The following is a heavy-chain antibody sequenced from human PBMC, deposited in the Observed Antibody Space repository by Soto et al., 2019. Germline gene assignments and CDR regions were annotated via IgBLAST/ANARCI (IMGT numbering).Heavy chain of an antibody. Sequence: QVQLVESGGGVVQPGTSLRLCCAVSGFTFRSYATHWVRQAPGGGLEWVALISYDGKNNYYADSVKGRCTISRGTFKSPLFLQLKSLRREATAMHYCARVIGDGYNLDYWGQGTLVTVSS. J-gene: IGHJ4*02. V-gene: IGHV3-30*04. D-gene: IGHD5-12*01. CDR3: ARVIGDGYNLDY. CDR2: ISYDGKNN. CDR1: GFTFRSYA.